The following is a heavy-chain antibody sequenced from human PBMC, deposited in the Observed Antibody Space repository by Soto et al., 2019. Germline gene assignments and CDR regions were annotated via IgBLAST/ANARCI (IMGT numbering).Heavy chain of an antibody. CDR2: IIPIFGTA. Sequence: SVKVSCKASGGTFSSYAISWVRQAPGQGLDGMGGIIPIFGTANYAQKVQGRVTITADESTGTAYMELSSLRAEDTAVYYCARRVSSWYYFDYWGQGTLVTVSS. J-gene: IGHJ4*02. D-gene: IGHD6-13*01. CDR3: ARRVSSWYYFDY. V-gene: IGHV1-69*13. CDR1: GGTFSSYA.